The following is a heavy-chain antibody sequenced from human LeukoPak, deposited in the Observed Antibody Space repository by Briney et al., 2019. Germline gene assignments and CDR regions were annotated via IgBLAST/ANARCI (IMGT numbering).Heavy chain of an antibody. V-gene: IGHV3-64*01. CDR1: GFTFSSYA. Sequence: GGSLRLSCAASGFTFSSYAMHWVRQAPGKGLEYVSAISSNGGSTYYANSVKGRFTISRDNSKNTLYLQMGSLRAEDMAVYYCARDGHDDAFDIWGQGTMVTVSP. CDR2: ISSNGGST. J-gene: IGHJ3*02. CDR3: ARDGHDDAFDI.